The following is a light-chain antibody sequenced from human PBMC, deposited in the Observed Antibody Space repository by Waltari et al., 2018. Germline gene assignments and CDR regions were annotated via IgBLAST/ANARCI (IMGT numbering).Light chain of an antibody. Sequence: QSALTQPASVSGSPGQSITISCTGTSSDVGGFNYVSWYQQHPGEAPKIMIYEVSNRASGISYRVAGPKAGNTAARTISGLQAADEADYYCSSYTSRNTLVFGGGTKLTVL. CDR2: EVS. CDR1: SSDVGGFNY. J-gene: IGLJ2*01. CDR3: SSYTSRNTLV. V-gene: IGLV2-14*03.